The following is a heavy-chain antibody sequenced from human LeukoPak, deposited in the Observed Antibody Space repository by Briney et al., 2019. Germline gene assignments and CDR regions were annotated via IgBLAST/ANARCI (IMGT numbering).Heavy chain of an antibody. J-gene: IGHJ6*02. CDR2: IYYSGST. Sequence: PSETLSLTCAVYGGSFSGYYWGWIRQPPGKGLEWIGSIYYSGSTYYNPSLKSRVTISIDASKNQFSLKLSSVTAADTAVYYCARGRLAPTYGMDVWGQGTTVTVAS. CDR1: GGSFSGYY. CDR3: ARGRLAPTYGMDV. V-gene: IGHV4-34*01.